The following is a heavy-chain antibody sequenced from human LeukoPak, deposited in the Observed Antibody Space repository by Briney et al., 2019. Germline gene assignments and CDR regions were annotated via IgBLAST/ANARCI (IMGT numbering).Heavy chain of an antibody. Sequence: GGSLRLSCAASGITVSSNYMSCVRQTPGKGLEWVSVTYTGGSTYYADSVKGRFTISRDTSKNTLYLQMNSLRVEDTAVYYCARKKYFDWLLYYWGQGTLVTVSS. CDR3: ARKKYFDWLLYY. V-gene: IGHV3-66*01. CDR1: GITVSSNY. J-gene: IGHJ4*02. CDR2: TYTGGST. D-gene: IGHD3-9*01.